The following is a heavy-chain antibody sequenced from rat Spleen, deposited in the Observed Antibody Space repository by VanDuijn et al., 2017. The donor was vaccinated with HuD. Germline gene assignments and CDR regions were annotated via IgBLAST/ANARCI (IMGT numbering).Heavy chain of an antibody. CDR1: GFTFSHYD. J-gene: IGHJ1*01. D-gene: IGHD4-2*01. CDR2: IRSSGGST. CDR3: TTVVGDSYWYFDF. V-gene: IGHV5-27*01. Sequence: EVQLVESGGGLVQPGRSLKLSCAASGFTFSHYDMAWVRQAPAKGLEWVASIRSSGGSTYYRDSVKGRFTVSRDNAKSTLYLQMDSLRSEDTATYYCTTVVGDSYWYFDFWGPGTMVTVSS.